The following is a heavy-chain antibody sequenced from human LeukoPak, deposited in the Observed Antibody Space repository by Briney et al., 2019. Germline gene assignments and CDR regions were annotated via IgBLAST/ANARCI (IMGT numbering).Heavy chain of an antibody. D-gene: IGHD4-23*01. CDR3: ARVHGDYGGYYFDY. V-gene: IGHV4-38-2*02. J-gene: IGHJ4*02. CDR2: IYHSGST. CDR1: GYSISSGYY. Sequence: PSETLSLTCTVSGYSISSGYYWGWIRQPPGKGLEWIGSIYHSGSTYYNPSLKSRVTISVDTSKNQFSLKLSSVTAADTAVYYCARVHGDYGGYYFDYWGQGTLVTVSS.